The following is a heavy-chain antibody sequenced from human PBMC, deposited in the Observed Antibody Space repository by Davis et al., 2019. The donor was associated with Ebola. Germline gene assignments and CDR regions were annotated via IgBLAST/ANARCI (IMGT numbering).Heavy chain of an antibody. CDR2: LNHSGST. V-gene: IGHV4-34*01. CDR1: GGSSSGYY. Sequence: MPSEILSFTCAVYGGSSSGYYWSWTRQPPGKGLEWIGELNHSGSTNYNPSLKSRVTTSVATSKNQFSLMLSSVNAADTAVYYCARGRGKWLRFYGMDVWGQGTTVTVSS. J-gene: IGHJ6*02. CDR3: ARGRGKWLRFYGMDV. D-gene: IGHD5-12*01.